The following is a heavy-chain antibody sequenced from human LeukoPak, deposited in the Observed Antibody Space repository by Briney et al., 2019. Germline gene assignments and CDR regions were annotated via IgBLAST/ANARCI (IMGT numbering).Heavy chain of an antibody. CDR2: IKRKTEGGTT. CDR3: TTEYYYDSSGYYYKGY. V-gene: IGHV3-15*01. J-gene: IGHJ4*02. CDR1: GFTFSNAW. Sequence: GGSLRLSCAASGFTFSNAWLIWVRQAPGKGLEWVGRIKRKTEGGTTDYAAPVKGRFTISRDDSKNTLYLQMNSLKTEDTAVYYCTTEYYYDSSGYYYKGYWGQGALVTVSS. D-gene: IGHD3-22*01.